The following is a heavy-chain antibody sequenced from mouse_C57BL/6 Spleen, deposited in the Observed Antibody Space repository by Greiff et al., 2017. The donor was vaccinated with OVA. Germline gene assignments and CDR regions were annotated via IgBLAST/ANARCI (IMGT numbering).Heavy chain of an antibody. CDR3: ARGSNYAHFDY. Sequence: QVQLQQPGAELVMPGASVKLSCKASGYTFTSYWMHWVKPMPGQGLSWIGEIDPSDSYTNYNQKFKGKSTLTVDKSSSTAYMQLSSLTSEDSAVYYCARGSNYAHFDYWGQGTTLTVAS. D-gene: IGHD2-5*01. V-gene: IGHV1-69*01. J-gene: IGHJ2*01. CDR2: IDPSDSYT. CDR1: GYTFTSYW.